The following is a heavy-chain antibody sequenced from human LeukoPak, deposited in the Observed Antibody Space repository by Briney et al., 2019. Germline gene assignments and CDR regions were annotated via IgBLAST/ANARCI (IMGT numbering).Heavy chain of an antibody. CDR2: ISGRGGST. CDR3: AKFRSSNYPYYFDY. CDR1: GFTVSSYA. V-gene: IGHV3-23*01. D-gene: IGHD2-2*01. Sequence: PGGSLRLSCAASGFTVSSYAMGWVRQAPGKGLEWVSAISGRGGSTYYADSVKGRFTISRDNSKNTLYLQMNSLRAEDTAVYYCAKFRSSNYPYYFDYWGQGTLVTVSS. J-gene: IGHJ4*02.